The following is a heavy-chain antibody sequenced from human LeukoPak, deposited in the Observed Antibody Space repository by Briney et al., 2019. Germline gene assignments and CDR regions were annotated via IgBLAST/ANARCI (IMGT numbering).Heavy chain of an antibody. Sequence: PGGSLRLSCDASGFTFTTYPMHWVRQAPGKGLEWVAVISYDGSNKYYADSVKGRFTISRDNSKNTLYLQMNSLRAEDTAVYYCARDRMPDYYYYYMDVWGKGTTVTVSS. V-gene: IGHV3-30*04. CDR2: ISYDGSNK. CDR1: GFTFTTYP. J-gene: IGHJ6*03. CDR3: ARDRMPDYYYYYMDV. D-gene: IGHD1-14*01.